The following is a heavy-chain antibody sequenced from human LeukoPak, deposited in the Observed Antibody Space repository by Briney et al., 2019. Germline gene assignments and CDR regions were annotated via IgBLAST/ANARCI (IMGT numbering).Heavy chain of an antibody. CDR3: ARGPGSGYDLAGIFDY. CDR2: INHSGST. CDR1: GGSFSGYY. Sequence: SETLSLTCAVYGGSFSGYYWSWLRQPPGKGLEWIGEINHSGSTNYNPSLKSRVTISVDTSKNQFSLKLSSVTAADTAVYYCARGPGSGYDLAGIFDYWGQGTLVTVSS. D-gene: IGHD5-12*01. J-gene: IGHJ4*02. V-gene: IGHV4-34*01.